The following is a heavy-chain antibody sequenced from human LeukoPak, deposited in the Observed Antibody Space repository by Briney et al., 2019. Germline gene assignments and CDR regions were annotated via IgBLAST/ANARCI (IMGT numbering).Heavy chain of an antibody. CDR1: GFTFSSYG. V-gene: IGHV3-30*18. CDR3: AKGQIAAAGPTYFDC. D-gene: IGHD6-13*01. J-gene: IGHJ4*02. CDR2: ISYDGSNK. Sequence: GGSLRLSCAASGFTFSSYGMHWVRQAPGKGLEWVAVISYDGSNKYYADSVKGRFTISRDNSKNTLYLQMNSLRAEDTAVYYCAKGQIAAAGPTYFDCWGQGTLVTVSS.